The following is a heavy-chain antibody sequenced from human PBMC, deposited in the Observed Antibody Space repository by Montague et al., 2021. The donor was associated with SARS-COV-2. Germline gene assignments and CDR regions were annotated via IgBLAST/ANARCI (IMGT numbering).Heavy chain of an antibody. J-gene: IGHJ5*02. CDR2: IYPGYSDT. CDR1: GYSFTSYW. CDR3: ARQNSNRRWFVQSPFDP. D-gene: IGHD3-10*01. Sequence: QSGAEVNKPGESLKISRKGSGYSFTSYWIGWVRQMPGKGLEWMGXIYPGYSDTRYSPSFQGQVTISADKSISTAYLQWSRLKASDTAMYYCARQNSNRRWFVQSPFDPWGQGTLVTVSS. V-gene: IGHV5-51*01.